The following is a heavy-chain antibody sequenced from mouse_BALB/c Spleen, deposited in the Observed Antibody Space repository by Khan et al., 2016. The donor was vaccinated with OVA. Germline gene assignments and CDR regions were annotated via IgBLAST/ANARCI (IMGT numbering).Heavy chain of an antibody. J-gene: IGHJ3*01. V-gene: IGHV1S81*02. CDR3: ARGGYGGFAY. CDR2: INPSNGDT. D-gene: IGHD3-1*01. Sequence: QVQLKQSGAELVKPGASVKLSCKASGYAFTNYQMYWVKQRPGQGLEWIGEINPSNGDTNFNEKFKSKATLTADKSSSTAYMQLSSLTSEDTAVYDCARGGYGGFAYWGQGTLVTVSA. CDR1: GYAFTNYQ.